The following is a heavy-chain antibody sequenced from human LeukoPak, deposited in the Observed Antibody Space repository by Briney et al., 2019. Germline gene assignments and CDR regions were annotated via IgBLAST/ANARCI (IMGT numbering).Heavy chain of an antibody. V-gene: IGHV5-51*01. Sequence: GESLKIYCEAFGYSFTGHWIGWVRQMPGRGLEFMGTIYPGDSDTRYSPSFEGRVTISVDKSMNTAYLRWSGLKASDTAMYYCARYGKSGTYSHGFDIWGQGTMVIVSS. CDR2: IYPGDSDT. D-gene: IGHD3-10*01. CDR3: ARYGKSGTYSHGFDI. CDR1: GYSFTGHW. J-gene: IGHJ3*02.